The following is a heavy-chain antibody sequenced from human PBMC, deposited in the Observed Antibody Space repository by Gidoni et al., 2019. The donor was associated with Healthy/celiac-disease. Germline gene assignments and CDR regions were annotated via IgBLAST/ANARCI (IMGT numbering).Heavy chain of an antibody. J-gene: IGHJ6*02. Sequence: EVQLVESGGGLVKPGGSLRLSCAASGFPFRNSWLSWVRPAPGTGLEWVGRSKSKTDGGTTDYAAPVKGRFTISRDDSKNTLYLQMNSLKTEDTAVYYCTTDDHCSSTSCPSGGGYYYYYGMDVWGQGTTVTVSS. CDR3: TTDDHCSSTSCPSGGGYYYYYGMDV. V-gene: IGHV3-15*01. D-gene: IGHD2-2*01. CDR1: GFPFRNSW. CDR2: SKSKTDGGTT.